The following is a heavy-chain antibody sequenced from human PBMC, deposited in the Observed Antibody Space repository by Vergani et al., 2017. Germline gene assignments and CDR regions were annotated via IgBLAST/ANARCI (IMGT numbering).Heavy chain of an antibody. CDR3: VKREVYDSYDY. Sequence: QVQLVESGGGVVQPGRSLRLSCAASGFTFSSHAMHWVRQAPGKTLAWVAVMSFDGRSKYYADSVKGRFTISRDNSKNTLYLQMNSLKSEDTAVYYCVKREVYDSYDYWGQGTLVTVSS. D-gene: IGHD5/OR15-5a*01. CDR1: GFTFSSHA. CDR2: MSFDGRSK. V-gene: IGHV3-30*18. J-gene: IGHJ4*02.